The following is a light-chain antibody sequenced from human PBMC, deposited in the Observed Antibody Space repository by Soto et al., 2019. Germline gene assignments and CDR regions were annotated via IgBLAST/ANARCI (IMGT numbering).Light chain of an antibody. CDR1: QSVDSY. CDR3: QPSYTTPST. Sequence: DIQMTQSPSSLSASVGDRVTITCRASQSVDSYLNWYSQTSVKAPKLLIYDASSLQSGVPSRFSAGGSGTESSITISSLHPEDIATYYCQPSYTTPSTFGHGTQVEIK. V-gene: IGKV1-39*01. J-gene: IGKJ1*01. CDR2: DAS.